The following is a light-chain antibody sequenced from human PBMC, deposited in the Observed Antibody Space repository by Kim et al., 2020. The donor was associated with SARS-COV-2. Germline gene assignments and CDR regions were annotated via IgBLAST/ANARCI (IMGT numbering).Light chain of an antibody. J-gene: IGKJ1*01. Sequence: SPGERATLSCRASQSVSNNYLAWYQQKPGQAPRLFIYGASSRAPGIPDRFSGSGSGTVFTLTVSRLEPDDFAVYYCQQYGRSPWTFGQGTKVDIK. CDR3: QQYGRSPWT. CDR1: QSVSNNY. V-gene: IGKV3-20*01. CDR2: GAS.